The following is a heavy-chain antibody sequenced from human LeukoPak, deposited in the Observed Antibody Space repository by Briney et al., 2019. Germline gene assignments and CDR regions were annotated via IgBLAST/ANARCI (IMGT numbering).Heavy chain of an antibody. J-gene: IGHJ5*02. V-gene: IGHV3-23*01. D-gene: IGHD2-15*01. Sequence: GGSLRLSCAASGVTFSSYAMSWVRQAPGQGLEWDSAISGSGGSTYYADSAKGRLTIPIDNSKTTLYLQMNSLRAEDTAVYYCAKDSGAVGYCSGGSCYYNWFDPWGQGTLVTVSS. CDR3: AKDSGAVGYCSGGSCYYNWFDP. CDR2: ISGSGGST. CDR1: GVTFSSYA.